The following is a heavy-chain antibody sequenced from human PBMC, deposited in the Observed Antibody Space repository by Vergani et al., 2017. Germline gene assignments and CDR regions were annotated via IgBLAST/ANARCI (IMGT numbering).Heavy chain of an antibody. Sequence: EVQLVESGGDLVQPGGSLRLSCAASGFTFSSYWMSWVRQAPGKGLEWDSVIYSGGSTYYADSVKGRFTISRDNSKNTLYLQMNRLRAEDTAVYYCARKCGGDCYYFDYWGQGTLVTVSS. CDR2: IYSGGST. CDR1: GFTFSSYW. D-gene: IGHD2-21*02. J-gene: IGHJ4*02. CDR3: ARKCGGDCYYFDY. V-gene: IGHV3-66*01.